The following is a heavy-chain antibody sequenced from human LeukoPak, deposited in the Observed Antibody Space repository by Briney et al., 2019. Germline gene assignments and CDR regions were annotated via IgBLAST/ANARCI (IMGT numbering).Heavy chain of an antibody. CDR2: TYYSGAT. CDR3: ARGVYIAAAQYGF. Sequence: SETLSLTCTVSGGSISTYYWNWIRQPPGKGLEWIGYTYYSGATNYNPSLKSRVTMSVDTSKNQFSLKLSSVTAADTAVYYCARGVYIAAAQYGFWGQGTLVTVSS. J-gene: IGHJ4*02. V-gene: IGHV4-59*01. CDR1: GGSISTYY. D-gene: IGHD6-13*01.